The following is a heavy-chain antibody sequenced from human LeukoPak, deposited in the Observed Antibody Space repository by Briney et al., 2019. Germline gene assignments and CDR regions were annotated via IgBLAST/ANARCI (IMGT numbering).Heavy chain of an antibody. CDR3: ASSYYYDSSGLMYPIDY. J-gene: IGHJ4*02. D-gene: IGHD3-22*01. CDR2: INPNSGGT. V-gene: IGHV1-2*02. CDR1: GYTFTGYY. Sequence: ASVKVSCKASGYTFTGYYMHWVRQAPGQGREWMGWINPNSGGTNYAQKFQGRVTMTRDTSISTAYMELSRLRSDDTAVYYCASSYYYDSSGLMYPIDYWGQGTLVTVSS.